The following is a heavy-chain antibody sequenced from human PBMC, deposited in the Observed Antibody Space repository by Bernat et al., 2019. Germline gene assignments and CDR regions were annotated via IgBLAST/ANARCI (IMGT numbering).Heavy chain of an antibody. D-gene: IGHD2-21*02. CDR3: SRVGPYCGGDCYHNWFDP. CDR2: IRSKAYGGTT. CDR1: GFTVGDYA. J-gene: IGHJ5*02. Sequence: EVQLVESGGGLVQPGRSLRLSCTASGFTVGDYAMSWVRQAQGKGLEWVGVIRSKAYGGTTEYAASLKGRFTISRDDSKSNDYLKMNGLKTEDKAVYYYSRVGPYCGGDCYHNWFDPLGQGTLVTVAS. V-gene: IGHV3-49*04.